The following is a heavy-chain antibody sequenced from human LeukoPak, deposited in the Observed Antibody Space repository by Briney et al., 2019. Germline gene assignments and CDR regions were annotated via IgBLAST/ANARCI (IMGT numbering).Heavy chain of an antibody. D-gene: IGHD5-18*01. CDR2: ISGSGGST. V-gene: IGHV3-23*01. CDR1: EFIFSNYD. J-gene: IGHJ4*02. CDR3: ASERGDSYGSWVY. Sequence: GGSLRLSCAASEFIFSNYDMNWVRQAPGKGLEWVSAISGSGGSTYYADSVKGRFTISRDNSKNTLYLQMNSLRAEDTAVYYCASERGDSYGSWVYWGRGTLVTVSS.